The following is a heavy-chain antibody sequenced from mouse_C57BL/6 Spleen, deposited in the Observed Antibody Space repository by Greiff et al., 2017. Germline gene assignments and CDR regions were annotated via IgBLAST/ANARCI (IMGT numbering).Heavy chain of an antibody. CDR2: IDPNSGGT. D-gene: IGHD2-10*02. V-gene: IGHV1-72*01. CDR1: GYTFTCYW. CDR3: ARWGYDYGAMDY. Sequence: QVQLQQPGAALVKPGASVQLSCKASGYTFTCYWMHWVKQRPGRGLEWLGRIDPNSGGTKYNEQFKSKATLTVDKPSSTAYMQLSSLTSEDSAVYYCARWGYDYGAMDYGGQGTSVTVSS. J-gene: IGHJ4*01.